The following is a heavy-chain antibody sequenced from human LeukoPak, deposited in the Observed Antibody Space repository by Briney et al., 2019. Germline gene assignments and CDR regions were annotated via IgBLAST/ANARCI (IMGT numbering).Heavy chain of an antibody. Sequence: GESLKISCKGSGYSFTSYWIGWVRQMPGKGLEWMGIIYPGDSDTRYSPPFQSQVTISADKSISTAYLQWSSLKASDTAMYYCARRVSMVDYYFDYWGQGTLVTVSS. D-gene: IGHD4/OR15-4a*01. CDR2: IYPGDSDT. CDR3: ARRVSMVDYYFDY. V-gene: IGHV5-51*01. J-gene: IGHJ4*02. CDR1: GYSFTSYW.